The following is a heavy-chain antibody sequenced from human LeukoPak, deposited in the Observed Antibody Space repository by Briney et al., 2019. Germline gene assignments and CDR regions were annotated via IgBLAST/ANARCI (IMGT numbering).Heavy chain of an antibody. Sequence: PGGALRLSCAESRFTFRSYVIHWVRQAPRKGLEWVAFIRYDGSNKYYADSVKSRFTISRDNSKNTLYLQMNSRRAEDTAVYYCAKDYVEMATIRAPDYWGQGTLVTVSS. CDR1: RFTFRSYV. V-gene: IGHV3-30*02. CDR2: IRYDGSNK. J-gene: IGHJ4*02. D-gene: IGHD5-24*01. CDR3: AKDYVEMATIRAPDY.